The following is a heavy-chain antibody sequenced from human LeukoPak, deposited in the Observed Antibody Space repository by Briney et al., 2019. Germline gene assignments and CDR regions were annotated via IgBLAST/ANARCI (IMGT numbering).Heavy chain of an antibody. CDR2: INHSGST. J-gene: IGHJ4*02. D-gene: IGHD3-22*01. CDR1: GGSFSGYY. V-gene: IGHV4-34*01. CDR3: ARRSYTSGYYYFDY. Sequence: SETLSLTCAVYGGSFSGYYWSWIRQPPGKGLEWIGEINHSGSTNYNPSLKSRVTISVDTSKNQFSLKLSSVTAADTAVYYCARRSYTSGYYYFDYWGQGTLVTVSS.